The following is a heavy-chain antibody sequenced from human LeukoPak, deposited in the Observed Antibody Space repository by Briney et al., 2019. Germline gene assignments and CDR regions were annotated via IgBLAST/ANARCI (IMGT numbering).Heavy chain of an antibody. CDR1: GFTFSNFA. CDR2: ISGSGDAT. V-gene: IGHV3-23*01. CDR3: TRGDRGYIVGAIRGFY. Sequence: HPGGSLRLSCAASGFTFSNFAMSWVRQAPGKGLEWVSVISGSGDATYYTDSVKGRFTISRDNSRSTVSLQMNSLGVDDTAVYYCTRGDRGYIVGAIRGFYWGRGTLVTVSS. D-gene: IGHD1-26*01. J-gene: IGHJ4*02.